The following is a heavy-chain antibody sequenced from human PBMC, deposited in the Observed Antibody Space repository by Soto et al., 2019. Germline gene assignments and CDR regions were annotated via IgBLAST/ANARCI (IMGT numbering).Heavy chain of an antibody. CDR1: GGSISSYY. CDR2: IYYSGST. CDR3: ARVRDGYNYFDY. D-gene: IGHD5-12*01. J-gene: IGHJ4*02. Sequence: PSETLSLTCTVSGGSISSYYWSWIRQPPGKGLEWIGYIYYSGSTNYNPSLKSRVTISVDTSKNQFSLKLSSVTAVDTAVYYCARVRDGYNYFDYWGQGTLVTVSS. V-gene: IGHV4-59*01.